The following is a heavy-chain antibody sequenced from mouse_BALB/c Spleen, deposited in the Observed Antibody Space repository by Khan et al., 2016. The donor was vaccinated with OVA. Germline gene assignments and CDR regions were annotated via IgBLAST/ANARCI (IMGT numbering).Heavy chain of an antibody. CDR2: INTYTGEP. CDR3: ARPPYFSFTLDY. Sequence: QVQLKQSGPELKKPGETVKISCKASGYSFTNYGMNWVKQSPGKALKWMGWINTYTGEPTYADEFKGRFAFSLETSANTAYLQINILKNEDTATYFCARPPYFSFTLDYWGQGTSVTVSS. CDR1: GYSFTNYG. J-gene: IGHJ4*01. V-gene: IGHV9-3-1*01. D-gene: IGHD2-10*01.